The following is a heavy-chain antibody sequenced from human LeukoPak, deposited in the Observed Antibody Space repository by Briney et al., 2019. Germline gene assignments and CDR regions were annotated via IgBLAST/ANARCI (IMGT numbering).Heavy chain of an antibody. CDR2: ISSSSSTI. J-gene: IGHJ3*02. V-gene: IGHV3-48*02. CDR1: GFTFSSYS. CDR3: ARDTTPSSSPSGDAFDI. Sequence: PGGSLRLSCADSGFTFSSYSMNWVRQAPGKGLEWVSYISSSSSTIYYADSVKGRFTISRDNAKNSLYLQMNSLRDEDTAVYYCARDTTPSSSPSGDAFDIWGQGTMVTVSS. D-gene: IGHD6-13*01.